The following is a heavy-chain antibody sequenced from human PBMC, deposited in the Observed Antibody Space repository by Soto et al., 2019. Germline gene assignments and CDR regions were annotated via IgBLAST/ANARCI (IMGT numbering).Heavy chain of an antibody. CDR2: IYYSGST. CDR1: GGSISSYY. J-gene: IGHJ3*02. CDR3: ARDVGITMIEVGAFDI. Sequence: SETLSLTCTVSGGSISSYYWSWIRQPPGKGLEWIGYIYYSGSTNYNPSLKSRVTISVDTSKNQFSLKLSSVTAADTAVYYCARDVGITMIEVGAFDIWGQGTMVT. V-gene: IGHV4-59*01. D-gene: IGHD3-22*01.